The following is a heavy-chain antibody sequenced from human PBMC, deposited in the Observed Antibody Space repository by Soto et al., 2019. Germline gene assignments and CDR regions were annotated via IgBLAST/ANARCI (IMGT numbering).Heavy chain of an antibody. Sequence: SETLSLTCAVSGDSIISGGYYWSWIRQPPGKGLEWVGYMFHNGFTSYTPSLQSRATISLDRSRNQFSLKLFPVTAADTAVYYCDRLAGYNYFDYWGQGTLVTVSS. CDR3: DRLAGYNYFDY. D-gene: IGHD5-12*01. CDR2: MFHNGFT. V-gene: IGHV4-30-2*01. J-gene: IGHJ4*02. CDR1: GDSIISGGYY.